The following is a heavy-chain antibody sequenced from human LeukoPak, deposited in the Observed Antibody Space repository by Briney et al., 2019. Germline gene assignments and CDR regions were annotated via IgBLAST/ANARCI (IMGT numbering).Heavy chain of an antibody. Sequence: PGGSLRLSCAASGFTFDDYGMSWVRQAPGRGLEWGANIKQDGSEKNYVDSVKGRFTISRDNAKNSLYLQMNSLRAEDTAVYYCARADGIAVARDYYYMDVWGKGNTVTVSS. CDR2: IKQDGSEK. V-gene: IGHV3-7*01. D-gene: IGHD6-19*01. J-gene: IGHJ6*03. CDR3: ARADGIAVARDYYYMDV. CDR1: GFTFDDYG.